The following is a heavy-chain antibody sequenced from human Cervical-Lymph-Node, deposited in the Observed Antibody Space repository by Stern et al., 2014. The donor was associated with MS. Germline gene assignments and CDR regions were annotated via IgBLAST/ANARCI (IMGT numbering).Heavy chain of an antibody. CDR3: ARDGGYDSGGLYTAPVDY. J-gene: IGHJ4*02. CDR2: ISYDGSNE. V-gene: IGHV3-30*04. Sequence: VQLVESGGGVVQPGRALRLSCAVSGFTFTDYAMHWVRPAPGKGLEWLALISYDGSNEKYADSVKGRFTISRDDSRNTLSLQMNSLRREDTAVYYCARDGGYDSGGLYTAPVDYWDQGTLVSVSS. D-gene: IGHD3-16*01. CDR1: GFTFTDYA.